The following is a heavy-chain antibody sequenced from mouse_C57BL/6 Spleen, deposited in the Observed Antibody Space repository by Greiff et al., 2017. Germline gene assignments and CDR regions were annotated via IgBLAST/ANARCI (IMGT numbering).Heavy chain of an antibody. CDR3: ARHEGGGYDGFYAMDY. D-gene: IGHD2-3*01. Sequence: VNVVESGAELVKPGASVKLSCKASGYTFTEYTIHWVKQRSGQGLEWIGWFYPGSGSIKYNEKFKDKATLTADKSSSTVYMELSRLTSEDSAVYFCARHEGGGYDGFYAMDYWGQGTSVTVSS. CDR2: FYPGSGSI. CDR1: GYTFTEYT. V-gene: IGHV1-62-2*01. J-gene: IGHJ4*01.